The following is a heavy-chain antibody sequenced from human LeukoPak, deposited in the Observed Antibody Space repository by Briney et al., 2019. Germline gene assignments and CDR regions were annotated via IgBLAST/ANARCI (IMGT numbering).Heavy chain of an antibody. Sequence: KPSETLSLTCTVSSGSISSYYWTWIRQPAGKGLEWIGHIYTSGSTNYNPSLKSRVTMSLDTSKKQFSLKLSSVTAADTAVYFCARATATGWYYFEYWGQGTLVTVSS. V-gene: IGHV4-4*07. CDR1: SGSISSYY. CDR2: IYTSGST. J-gene: IGHJ4*02. CDR3: ARATATGWYYFEY. D-gene: IGHD6-19*01.